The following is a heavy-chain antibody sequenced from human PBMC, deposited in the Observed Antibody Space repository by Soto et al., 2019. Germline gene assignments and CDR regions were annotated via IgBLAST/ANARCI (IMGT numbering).Heavy chain of an antibody. J-gene: IGHJ4*02. CDR2: IYWDDDK. V-gene: IGHV2-5*02. D-gene: IGHD3-10*01. Sequence: QITLKESGPTLVEPTEALALTCSFSGFSLTSSPMAVGWPRQPPGKDLEWLGVIYWDDDKRYNPSLKTRVTTTKNTFKRSVTLTVTDMEPTATGKYCCARGLGGSLSCWDAGYFEYWGPGILITVS. CDR1: GFSLTSSPMA. CDR3: ARGLGGSLSCWDAGYFEY.